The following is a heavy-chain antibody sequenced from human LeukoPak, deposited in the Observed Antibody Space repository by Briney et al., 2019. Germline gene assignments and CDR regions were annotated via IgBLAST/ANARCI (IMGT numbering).Heavy chain of an antibody. J-gene: IGHJ4*02. Sequence: PGGSLRLSCAASGFTFSSYSMNWVRQAPGKGLEWVSSISSSSSYIYYADSVKGRFTISRDNAKNSLYLQMNSLRAEDTAVYYCARPRSRLGELSLSYFDYWGQGTLVTVSS. CDR3: ARPRSRLGELSLSYFDY. CDR1: GFTFSSYS. V-gene: IGHV3-21*01. D-gene: IGHD3-16*02. CDR2: ISSSSSYI.